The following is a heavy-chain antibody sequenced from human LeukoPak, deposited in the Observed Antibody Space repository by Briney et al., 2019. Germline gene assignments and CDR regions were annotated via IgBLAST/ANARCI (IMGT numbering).Heavy chain of an antibody. D-gene: IGHD5-18*01. V-gene: IGHV1-18*01. CDR1: GYTFTSYG. CDR2: ISAYNVNT. Sequence: ASVKVSCKASGYTFTSYGISWVRQAPGQGLEWMGWISAYNVNTNYAQKLQGRVTMTTDTSTSTAYMELRGLRSEDTAVYYCARDSAWIQLWPEYYFDYWGQGTLVTVSS. J-gene: IGHJ4*02. CDR3: ARDSAWIQLWPEYYFDY.